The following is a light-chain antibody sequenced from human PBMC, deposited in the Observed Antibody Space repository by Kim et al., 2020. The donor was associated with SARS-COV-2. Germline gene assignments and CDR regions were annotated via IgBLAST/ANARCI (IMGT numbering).Light chain of an antibody. Sequence: SITISCTGTSSDVGGYNYVSWYQQHPGKAPKLMIYDVSNRPSWVSNRFSGSKSGNTASLTISGLQAEDEADYYCSSYTSSSTLGVVFGGGTQLTVL. CDR1: SSDVGGYNY. CDR3: SSYTSSSTLGVV. CDR2: DVS. J-gene: IGLJ2*01. V-gene: IGLV2-14*03.